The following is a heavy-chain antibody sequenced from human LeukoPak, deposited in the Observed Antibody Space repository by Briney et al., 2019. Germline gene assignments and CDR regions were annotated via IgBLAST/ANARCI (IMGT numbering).Heavy chain of an antibody. D-gene: IGHD3-10*01. CDR1: GFTFSNYA. V-gene: IGHV3-23*01. Sequence: GASLRLSCAASGFTFSNYAMSWVRQAPGQGLEWVSSISGSGGNTYYADSVKGRFTISRDNSKNTLDLQMNSLRVEDTAVYYCAKDRFGSGSTTDYWGQGTLVTVSS. J-gene: IGHJ4*02. CDR3: AKDRFGSGSTTDY. CDR2: ISGSGGNT.